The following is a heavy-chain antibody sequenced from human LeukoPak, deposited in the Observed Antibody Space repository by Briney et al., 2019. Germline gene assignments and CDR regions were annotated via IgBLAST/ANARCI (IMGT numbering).Heavy chain of an antibody. J-gene: IGHJ4*02. V-gene: IGHV1-8*01. CDR2: MNPNSGNT. D-gene: IGHD3-9*01. CDR3: ARGHDWYDILTGYYDY. Sequence: ASVKVSCKASGNTFTSYDINWVRQATGQGLEWMGWMNPNSGNTGYAQKFQGRVTMTRNTSISTAYMELSSLRSEDTAVYYCARGHDWYDILTGYYDYWGQGTLVTVSS. CDR1: GNTFTSYD.